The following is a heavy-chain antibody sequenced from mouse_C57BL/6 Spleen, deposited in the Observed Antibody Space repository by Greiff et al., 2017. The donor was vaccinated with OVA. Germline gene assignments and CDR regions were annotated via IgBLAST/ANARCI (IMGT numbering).Heavy chain of an antibody. V-gene: IGHV5-16*01. CDR3: ARGNWYYFDY. Sequence: EVMLVESEGGLVQPGSSMKLSCTASGFTFSDYYMAWVRQVPEKGLEWVANINYDGSSTYYLDSLKSRFIISRDNAKNILYLQISSLKSEDTATYYCARGNWYYFDYWGQGTTLTVSS. CDR1: GFTFSDYY. J-gene: IGHJ2*01. D-gene: IGHD4-1*01. CDR2: INYDGSST.